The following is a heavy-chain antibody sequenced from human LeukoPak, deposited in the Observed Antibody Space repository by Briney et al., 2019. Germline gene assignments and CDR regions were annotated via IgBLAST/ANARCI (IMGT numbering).Heavy chain of an antibody. CDR2: ISAGGYPI. V-gene: IGHV3-11*04. CDR1: GFTSNDYY. J-gene: IGHJ4*01. CDR3: VMTAGPPTDH. Sequence: GGSLTLSCTGSGFTSNDYYMSWVRQAPGKGLGWLSFISAGGYPIYYADSVRGRFTISRDTAKNSLYLQMNSLRVEDTAVYYCVMTAGPPTDHWGQGAPVTVSS.